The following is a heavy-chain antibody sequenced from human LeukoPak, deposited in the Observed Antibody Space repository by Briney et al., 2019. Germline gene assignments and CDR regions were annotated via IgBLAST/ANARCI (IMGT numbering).Heavy chain of an antibody. CDR2: ISSGGTT. Sequence: GGSLRLSCAASGFTVSSNYMNWVRQAPGKGLEWVSLISSGGTTYYADSVKGRFTISRDNSQNTLYVQMNSLRAEDTAVYYCAREHQGISIFGVVDYWGQGTLVTVSS. CDR1: GFTVSSNY. CDR3: AREHQGISIFGVVDY. D-gene: IGHD3-3*01. V-gene: IGHV3-66*02. J-gene: IGHJ4*02.